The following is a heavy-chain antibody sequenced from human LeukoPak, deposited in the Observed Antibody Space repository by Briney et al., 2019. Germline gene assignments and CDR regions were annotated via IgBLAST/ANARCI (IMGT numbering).Heavy chain of an antibody. Sequence: SETLSLTCAVYGGSFSGYYWSWIRQPPGKGLEWIGEINHSGSTNYNPSLKSRVTMSVDTSKNQFSLKVSSVTAADTAVYYCAGGEATPGISHPRAWNWFDPWGQGTLVTVSS. J-gene: IGHJ5*02. CDR2: INHSGST. CDR1: GGSFSGYY. CDR3: AGGEATPGISHPRAWNWFDP. D-gene: IGHD6-13*01. V-gene: IGHV4-34*01.